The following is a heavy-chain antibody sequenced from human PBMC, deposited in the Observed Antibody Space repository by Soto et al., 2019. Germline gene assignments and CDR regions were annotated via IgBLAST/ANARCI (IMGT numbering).Heavy chain of an antibody. J-gene: IGHJ6*02. Sequence: PGGSLRLSCAASGFTFSSYGMHWVRQAPGKGLEWVAVILYDGSKKYYADSVKGRFTISRDNSKNTLYLQMSSLRAEDTALYYCVKDGGSGWPYFDDMDVWGQGTTVTVSS. CDR3: VKDGGSGWPYFDDMDV. CDR1: GFTFSSYG. V-gene: IGHV3-30*18. CDR2: ILYDGSKK. D-gene: IGHD6-19*01.